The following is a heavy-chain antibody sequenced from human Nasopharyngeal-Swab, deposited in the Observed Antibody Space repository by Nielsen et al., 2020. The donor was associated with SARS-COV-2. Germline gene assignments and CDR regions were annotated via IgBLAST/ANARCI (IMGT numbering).Heavy chain of an antibody. V-gene: IGHV3-23*01. CDR3: ASLLAPYCSSTSCYETANKNYYYYGMDV. CDR2: ISGGSDST. D-gene: IGHD2-2*01. CDR1: GFTFSNFA. Sequence: GESLKISCAASGFTFSNFAMSWVRQAPGKGLEWVSVISGGSDSTYYTDSVRGRFTISRDNSKNTLNLQMNSLRAEDTAVYYCASLLAPYCSSTSCYETANKNYYYYGMDVWGQGTTVTVSS. J-gene: IGHJ6*02.